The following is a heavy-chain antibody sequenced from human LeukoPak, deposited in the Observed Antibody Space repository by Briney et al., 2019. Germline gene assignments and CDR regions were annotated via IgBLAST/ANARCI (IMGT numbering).Heavy chain of an antibody. J-gene: IGHJ4*02. CDR2: ISVYNGNT. CDR3: ARNINAYGDSPSDY. CDR1: GYTFSSKG. V-gene: IGHV1-18*01. D-gene: IGHD4-17*01. Sequence: GASVKVSCKTSGYTFSSKGITWVRQAPGQRLEWMGRISVYNGNTKYAQKLQGRVTMTTDISTTTAYMELRSVTSDETSMYYCARNINAYGDSPSDYWGQGTLVTVSS.